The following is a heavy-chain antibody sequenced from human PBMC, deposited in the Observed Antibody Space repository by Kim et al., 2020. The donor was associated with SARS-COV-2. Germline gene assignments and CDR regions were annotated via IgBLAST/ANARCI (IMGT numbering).Heavy chain of an antibody. CDR3: ARVGIAAAGYYYYYGMDV. V-gene: IGHV3-21*01. J-gene: IGHJ6*02. CDR2: ISSSSSYI. D-gene: IGHD6-13*01. CDR1: GFTFSSYS. Sequence: GGSLRLSCAASGFTFSSYSMNWVRQAPGKGLEWVSSISSSSSYIYYADSVKGRFTISRDNAKNSLYLQMNSLRAEDTAVYYCARVGIAAAGYYYYYGMDVWGQGTTVTVSS.